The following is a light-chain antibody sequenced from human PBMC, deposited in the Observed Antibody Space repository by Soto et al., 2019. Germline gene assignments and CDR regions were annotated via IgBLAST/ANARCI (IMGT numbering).Light chain of an antibody. Sequence: EIVLTQSPGTLSFSPGERATLSCRASQSVSSSYLAWYQQKPGQAPRLLIYGASSRATGIPDRFSGSGSGTDFTLTIRRLEPEDFAVYYCQQYGSSPLYTFGQGTKLEIK. CDR1: QSVSSSY. CDR3: QQYGSSPLYT. J-gene: IGKJ2*01. CDR2: GAS. V-gene: IGKV3-20*01.